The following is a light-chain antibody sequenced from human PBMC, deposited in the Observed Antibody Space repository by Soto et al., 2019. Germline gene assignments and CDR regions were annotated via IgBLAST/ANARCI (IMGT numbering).Light chain of an antibody. CDR2: DAS. CDR1: QSVSSY. J-gene: IGKJ1*01. Sequence: EIVLTQSPSTLSLSPGERATLSCRASQSVSSYLAWYQQKPGQAPRLLIYDASNRATGIAARFSGSGSGTDFTLTISSLDPEDFPVYYCQQYGSSGTFGQGTKVDIK. CDR3: QQYGSSGT. V-gene: IGKV3-11*01.